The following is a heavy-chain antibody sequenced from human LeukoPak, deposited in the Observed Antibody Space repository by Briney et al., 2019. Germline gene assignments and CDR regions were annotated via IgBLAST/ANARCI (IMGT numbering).Heavy chain of an antibody. Sequence: PGESLRLSCAASRFTFNSYGMNWFRQAPGKGLEWVSAISGSGGSTYYADSVKGRFTISRDNSKNTLYLQMNSLRAEDTAVYYCAKEEPQPGIAVAGPDYWGQGTLVTVSS. J-gene: IGHJ4*02. D-gene: IGHD6-19*01. CDR3: AKEEPQPGIAVAGPDY. CDR1: RFTFNSYG. V-gene: IGHV3-23*01. CDR2: ISGSGGST.